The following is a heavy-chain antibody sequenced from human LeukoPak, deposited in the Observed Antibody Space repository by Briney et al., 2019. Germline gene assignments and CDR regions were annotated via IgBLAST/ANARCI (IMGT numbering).Heavy chain of an antibody. V-gene: IGHV1-69*13. CDR1: GGTFSSYA. CDR3: ARGGIVATITPHYFDY. Sequence: SVKVSCKASGGTFSSYAISWVRQAPGPGLEWMGGIIPIFGTANYAQKFQGRVTITADESTSTAYMELSSLRSEDTAVYYCARGGIVATITPHYFDYWGQGTLVTVSS. D-gene: IGHD5-12*01. J-gene: IGHJ4*02. CDR2: IIPIFGTA.